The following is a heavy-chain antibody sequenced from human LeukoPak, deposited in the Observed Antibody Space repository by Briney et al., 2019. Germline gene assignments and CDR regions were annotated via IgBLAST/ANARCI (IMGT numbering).Heavy chain of an antibody. Sequence: GGSLRLSCAASGFTFSSYGLHWVRQAPGKGLEWVAVIWYDGSNKYYADSVKGRFTISRDNSKNTLYLQMNSLRAEDTAVYYCAKEGPAKFFDYWGQGTLATVSS. V-gene: IGHV3-33*06. CDR1: GFTFSSYG. J-gene: IGHJ4*02. CDR2: IWYDGSNK. CDR3: AKEGPAKFFDY.